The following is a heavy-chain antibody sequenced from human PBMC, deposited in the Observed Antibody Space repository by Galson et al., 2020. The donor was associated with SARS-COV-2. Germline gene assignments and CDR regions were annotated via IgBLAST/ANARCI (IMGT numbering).Heavy chain of an antibody. V-gene: IGHV3-74*01. J-gene: IGHJ4*02. D-gene: IGHD2-8*02. Sequence: GGSLRLSCAASGFTFSSYWMHWVRQAPGKGLVWVSRINGDGSRTSYADAVKGRFTISRDNAKNTLYLQMNNLRAEDTAMYYCASPGGWCFGGVCSADHWGKGTLVTVSS. CDR1: GFTFSSYW. CDR3: ASPGGWCFGGVCSADH. CDR2: INGDGSRT.